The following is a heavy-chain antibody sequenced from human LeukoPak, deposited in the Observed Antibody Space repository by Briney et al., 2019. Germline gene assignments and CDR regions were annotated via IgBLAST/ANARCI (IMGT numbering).Heavy chain of an antibody. V-gene: IGHV1-18*01. J-gene: IGHJ4*02. D-gene: IGHD2-15*01. Sequence: ASVKVSCKASGYTFTSYGISWVRQAPGQGLEWMGRISAYNGNTNYAQKLQGRVTMTTDTSTSTAYMELRSLRSDDTAVYYCARDFVVVVDLGYWGQGTLVTVSS. CDR1: GYTFTSYG. CDR2: ISAYNGNT. CDR3: ARDFVVVVDLGY.